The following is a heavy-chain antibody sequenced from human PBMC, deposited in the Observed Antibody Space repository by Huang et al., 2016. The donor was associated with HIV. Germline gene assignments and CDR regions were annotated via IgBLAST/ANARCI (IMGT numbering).Heavy chain of an antibody. CDR2: IYDSGST. V-gene: IGHV4-61*08. Sequence: QVQLQESGPGLVKPSETLSLTCTVSGGSVSSGDYYWSWIRQPPGKGLEWIGYIYDSGSTNYNPSFKSRVTISVDTSKNQFSLKLTSVTAADTAVYYCARCPTYYDFWSGYYIWFDPWGQGTLVTVSS. CDR3: ARCPTYYDFWSGYYIWFDP. CDR1: GGSVSSGDYY. J-gene: IGHJ5*02. D-gene: IGHD3-3*01.